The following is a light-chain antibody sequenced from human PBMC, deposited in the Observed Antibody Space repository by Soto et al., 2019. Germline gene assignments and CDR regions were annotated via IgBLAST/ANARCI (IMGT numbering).Light chain of an antibody. J-gene: IGKJ2*01. Sequence: DIVMTQSPLSLPVTPGETASISCRSSQSLLHSNGYNYLDWYLQKPGQSPQLLIYWGSNRASGVPDRFSGSGSGTDFTLKISRVEAEDVGIYYCMQDLQTPRTFGQGTKLEIK. CDR2: WGS. V-gene: IGKV2-28*01. CDR3: MQDLQTPRT. CDR1: QSLLHSNGYNY.